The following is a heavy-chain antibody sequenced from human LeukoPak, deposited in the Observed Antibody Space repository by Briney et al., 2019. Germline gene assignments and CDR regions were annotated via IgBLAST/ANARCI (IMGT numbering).Heavy chain of an antibody. J-gene: IGHJ1*01. D-gene: IGHD3-22*01. CDR2: TKSDGKT. CDR3: ARAPSEIGGYYPEYFRH. Sequence: GGSLRLSCAASGFTFSSYWMHWVRQAPGKGLVWVSRTKSDGKTNYADSVKGRFTISRDNAKNTVSLQMNSLRAEDTGVYYCARAPSEIGGYYPEYFRHWGQGTLVTISS. V-gene: IGHV3-74*01. CDR1: GFTFSSYW.